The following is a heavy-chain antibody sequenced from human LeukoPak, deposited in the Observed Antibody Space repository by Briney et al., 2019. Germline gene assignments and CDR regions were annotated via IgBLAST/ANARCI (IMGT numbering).Heavy chain of an antibody. V-gene: IGHV4-59*12. CDR1: GGSISSYY. J-gene: IGHJ6*03. CDR2: IYYSGST. D-gene: IGHD2-8*01. Sequence: SETLSLTCTVSGGSISSYYWSWIRQPPGKGLEWIGYIYYSGSTNYNPSLKSRVTISVDTSKNQFSLKLSSVTAADTAVYYCARGRTPKYCTNGVCSRNYYYYMDVWGKGTTVTVSS. CDR3: ARGRTPKYCTNGVCSRNYYYYMDV.